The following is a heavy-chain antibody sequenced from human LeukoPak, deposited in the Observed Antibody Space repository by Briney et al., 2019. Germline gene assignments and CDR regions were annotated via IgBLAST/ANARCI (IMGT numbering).Heavy chain of an antibody. CDR2: IYYSGST. CDR3: ARGAGYSSSWFKHYFDF. CDR1: GDSIKSYY. J-gene: IGHJ4*02. D-gene: IGHD6-13*01. Sequence: SETLSLTCNVSGDSIKSYYWSWIRQPPGKRLEWIGYIYYSGSTNYNPSLNSRVSISIDTSKNQFSLRLSSVTAADTAVYYCARGAGYSSSWFKHYFDFWGQGTLVTVSS. V-gene: IGHV4-59*01.